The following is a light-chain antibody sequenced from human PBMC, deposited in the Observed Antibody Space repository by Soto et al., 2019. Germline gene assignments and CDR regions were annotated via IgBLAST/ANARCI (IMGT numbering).Light chain of an antibody. V-gene: IGLV3-25*03. CDR2: KTN. J-gene: IGLJ1*01. CDR1: ALPKQY. Sequence: SYELTQPPSVSVSPGQMARITCSGDALPKQYAYWYQQKPGQAPVVLIYKTNERPSGIPERFSGSSSGTTVTLTISGVQAEDEADYYCQSADKSGTYVFGTGTKLTVL. CDR3: QSADKSGTYV.